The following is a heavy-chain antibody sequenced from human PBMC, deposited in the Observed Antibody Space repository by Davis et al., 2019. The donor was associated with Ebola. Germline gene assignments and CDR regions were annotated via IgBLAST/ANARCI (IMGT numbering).Heavy chain of an antibody. D-gene: IGHD2-2*01. Sequence: PGGSLRLSCAASGFTFSCYWMSWVRQAPGKGLEWVANIKQDGSEKYYVDSVKGRFTISRDKAKNSLYLQMNSLRAEDTAVYYCARVRRYCSSTSCYFSDYWGQGTLVTVSS. CDR1: GFTFSCYW. J-gene: IGHJ4*02. CDR2: IKQDGSEK. CDR3: ARVRRYCSSTSCYFSDY. V-gene: IGHV3-7*01.